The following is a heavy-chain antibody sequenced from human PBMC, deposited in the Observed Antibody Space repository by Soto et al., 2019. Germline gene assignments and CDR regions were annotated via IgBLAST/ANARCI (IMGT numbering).Heavy chain of an antibody. Sequence: SETLSLTCTVSGGSISRYFWSWIRQSPGKGLEWIGYIFYTGSTTYNPSLKSRVTIPIDTSKNQFCLKMRSLTAADTAVKYCGHFSPLESFDPSCPAPLLTVSS. J-gene: IGHJ5*02. V-gene: IGHV4-59*01. CDR3: GHFSPLESFDP. CDR1: GGSISRYF. CDR2: IFYTGST.